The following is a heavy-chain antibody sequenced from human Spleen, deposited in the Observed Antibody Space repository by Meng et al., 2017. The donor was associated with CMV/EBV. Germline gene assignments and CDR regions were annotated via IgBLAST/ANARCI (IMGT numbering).Heavy chain of an antibody. V-gene: IGHV4-39*07. J-gene: IGHJ5*02. D-gene: IGHD2-2*02. CDR1: GGSINSSSYY. Sequence: GSLRLSCTVSGGSINSSSYYWGWIRQPPGKGLEWIGSIYYSGSTYYNPSLKSRVTISVDTSKNQFSLKLSSVTAADTAVYYCASTTVGYCSSTSCYTRWFDPWGQGTLVTVSS. CDR2: IYYSGST. CDR3: ASTTVGYCSSTSCYTRWFDP.